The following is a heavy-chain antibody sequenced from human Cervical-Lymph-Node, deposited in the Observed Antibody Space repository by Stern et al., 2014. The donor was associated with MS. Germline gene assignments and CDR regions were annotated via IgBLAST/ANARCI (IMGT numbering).Heavy chain of an antibody. D-gene: IGHD3-16*01. CDR1: GGTFSIYA. CDR3: ARDRRHYDTRGGYYFDS. Sequence: VQLVESGAEVKKPGSSVKVSCTASGGTFSIYAINWVRQAPGKGPEWLGGIFLIVGTANYAQKFQGRVTITADESTSTAYMELSSLRSEDTAVYYCARDRRHYDTRGGYYFDSWGQGTLVTVSS. CDR2: IFLIVGTA. V-gene: IGHV1-69*01. J-gene: IGHJ4*02.